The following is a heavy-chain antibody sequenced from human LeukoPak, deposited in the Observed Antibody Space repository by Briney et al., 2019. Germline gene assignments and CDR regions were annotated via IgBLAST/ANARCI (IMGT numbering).Heavy chain of an antibody. J-gene: IGHJ6*03. V-gene: IGHV4-39*07. CDR1: GGSISSSSYY. CDR2: IYYSGST. CDR3: ARVTYYYYYMDV. Sequence: PSETLSLTCTVSGGSISSSSYYWGWIRQPPGKGLEWIGSIYYSGSTYYNPSLESRVTISVDTSKNQFSLKLSSVTAADTAVYYCARVTYYYYYMDVWGKGTTVTVSS.